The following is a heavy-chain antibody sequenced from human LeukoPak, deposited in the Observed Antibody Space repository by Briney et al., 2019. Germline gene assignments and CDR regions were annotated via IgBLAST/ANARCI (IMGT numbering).Heavy chain of an antibody. CDR3: VRVPFAFYGMEV. D-gene: IGHD4/OR15-4a*01. J-gene: IGHJ6*04. Sequence: PSETLSLTCAVSSYSIRSNNWWSWVRQPPGKGLEWIGEIYHSGSTNYNPSLKSRVTISADTSKNQLSLKLSSVTAADTAVYYCVRVPFAFYGMEVWGKGTTVSVSS. V-gene: IGHV4-4*02. CDR2: IYHSGST. CDR1: SYSIRSNNW.